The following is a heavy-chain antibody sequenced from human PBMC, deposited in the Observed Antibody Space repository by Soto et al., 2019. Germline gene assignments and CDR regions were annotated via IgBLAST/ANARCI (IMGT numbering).Heavy chain of an antibody. CDR1: GGSFTCYF. CDR2: VNHNGRN. D-gene: IGHD6-19*01. CDR3: ARGGSSDWQVAFDF. Sequence: SETLSLTCDVYGGSFTCYFWNWIRQSPGKGLEWIGKVNHNGRNNYNPSLKSRVTISLDMSKNQISLKLTSVTAADTAVYYCARGGSSDWQVAFDFWGQGTMVTVSS. V-gene: IGHV4-34*01. J-gene: IGHJ3*01.